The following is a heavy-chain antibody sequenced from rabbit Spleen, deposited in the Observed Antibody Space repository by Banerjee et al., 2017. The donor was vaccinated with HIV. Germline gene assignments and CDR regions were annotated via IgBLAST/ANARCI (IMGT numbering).Heavy chain of an antibody. D-gene: IGHD1-1*01. Sequence: QEQLVESGGGLVQPEGSLTLTCKASGFSFSDRDVMCWVRQAPGKGLEWIACINTATAKGVYASWVNGRFTISKTSSTTVTLQVTRLTAADTATYFCARDISSSFSSYGMDLWGPGTLVTVS. V-gene: IGHV1S45*01. CDR3: ARDISSSFSSYGMDL. CDR1: GFSFSDRDV. J-gene: IGHJ6*01. CDR2: INTATAKG.